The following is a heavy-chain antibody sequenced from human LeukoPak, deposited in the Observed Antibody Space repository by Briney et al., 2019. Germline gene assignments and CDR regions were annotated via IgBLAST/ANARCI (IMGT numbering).Heavy chain of an antibody. CDR2: IYYSGST. V-gene: IGHV4-61*05. CDR1: GGSISSSSYY. J-gene: IGHJ4*02. Sequence: SETLSLTCTVSGGSISSSSYYWGWIRQPPGKGLEWIGYIYYSGSTNYNPSLKSRVTISVDTSKNQFSLKLSSVTAEDTAVYYCARGPPPHPADIVATPSDYWGQGTLVTVSS. CDR3: ARGPPPHPADIVATPSDY. D-gene: IGHD5-12*01.